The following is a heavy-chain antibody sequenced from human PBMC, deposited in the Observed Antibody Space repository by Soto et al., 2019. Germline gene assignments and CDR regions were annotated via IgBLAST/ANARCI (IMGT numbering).Heavy chain of an antibody. D-gene: IGHD2-2*01. Sequence: QVQLVQSGAEVKKPGSSVKVSCKASGGTFSSYTISWVRQAPGQGLEWMGRIIPILGIANYAQKFQGRVTITADKSKSTTYTESCRLRSEDTSENDCATLLLGYSSGASCFNYCGEGTLFTVIS. CDR3: ATLLLGYSSGASCFNY. J-gene: IGHJ4*02. CDR1: GGTFSSYT. V-gene: IGHV1-69*02. CDR2: IIPILGIA.